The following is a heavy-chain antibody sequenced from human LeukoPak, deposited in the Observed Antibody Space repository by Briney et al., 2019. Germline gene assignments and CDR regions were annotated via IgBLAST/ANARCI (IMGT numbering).Heavy chain of an antibody. D-gene: IGHD5-24*01. V-gene: IGHV5-51*01. Sequence: GESLKISCKGSGYSFTSYWIGWVRPMPGKGLGWMGIIYPGDSDTRYSPSFQGQVNISADKSISSAYLQWTSLKASDTAMYYCARQGWLQYPHYWGQGTLVTVSS. CDR2: IYPGDSDT. J-gene: IGHJ4*02. CDR1: GYSFTSYW. CDR3: ARQGWLQYPHY.